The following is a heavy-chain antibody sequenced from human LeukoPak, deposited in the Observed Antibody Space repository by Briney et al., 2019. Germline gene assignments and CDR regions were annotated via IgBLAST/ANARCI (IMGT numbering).Heavy chain of an antibody. CDR3: ARVPLAYYCGGDCHDAFDI. CDR1: GGSFSGYY. J-gene: IGHJ3*02. CDR2: INHSGST. D-gene: IGHD2-21*02. V-gene: IGHV4-34*01. Sequence: SETLSLTCAVYGGSFSGYYWSWIRQPPGKGLEWIGEINHSGSTNYNPPLKSRVTISVDTSKNQFSLKLSSVTAADTAVYYCARVPLAYYCGGDCHDAFDIWGQGTMVTVSS.